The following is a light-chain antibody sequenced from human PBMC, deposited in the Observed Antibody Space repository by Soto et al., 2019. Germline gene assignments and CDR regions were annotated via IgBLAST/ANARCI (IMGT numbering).Light chain of an antibody. Sequence: EIVLTQSPGTLSLSPGERATLSCRASQSVSSSYLAWYQQKPGQAPRLLIYGASSRATGSPDGFSGSESGTDFTLTISRLEAEDFAVYYCQQYGSSPPWTFGQGPKVEIK. J-gene: IGKJ1*01. CDR3: QQYGSSPPWT. CDR1: QSVSSSY. CDR2: GAS. V-gene: IGKV3-20*01.